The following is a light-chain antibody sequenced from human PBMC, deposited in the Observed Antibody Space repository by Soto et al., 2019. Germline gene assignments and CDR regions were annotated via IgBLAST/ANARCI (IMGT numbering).Light chain of an antibody. CDR1: SSDVGGYNY. CDR2: DVS. CDR3: CSYAGSHYV. V-gene: IGLV2-11*01. J-gene: IGLJ1*01. Sequence: QSALTQPRSVSGSPGQSVTISCTGTSSDVGGYNYVSWYQQNPGKAPKLMIYDVSKRPSGVPDRFSGSKSGNTASLTISGLQAEDEADYYCCSYAGSHYVFGTGTKVTVL.